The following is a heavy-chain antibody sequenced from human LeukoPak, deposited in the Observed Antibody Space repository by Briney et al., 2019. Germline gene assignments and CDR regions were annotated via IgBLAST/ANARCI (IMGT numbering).Heavy chain of an antibody. J-gene: IGHJ5*02. CDR2: IGGRGGST. D-gene: IGHD3-16*01. CDR3: GKEGGA. Sequence: GSLRLSCAASGFRFSDFTMTWVRQAPGKGPEWASAIGGRGGSTYYADSLGGRFTTSRDNSKDMVYLQMNSLKVEDTATYYCGKEGGAWGQGTKVTVSS. CDR1: GFRFSDFT. V-gene: IGHV3-23*01.